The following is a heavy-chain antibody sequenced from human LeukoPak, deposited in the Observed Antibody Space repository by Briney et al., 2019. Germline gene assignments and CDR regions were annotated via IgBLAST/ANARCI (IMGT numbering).Heavy chain of an antibody. CDR2: ISSSGSTI. V-gene: IGHV3-48*03. CDR3: ARDPPPKDIVVVVAAAGY. CDR1: GFTFSSYE. D-gene: IGHD2-15*01. J-gene: IGHJ4*02. Sequence: PGGSLRLSCAASGFTFSSYEMNWVRQAPGKGLEWISYISSSGSTIYYADSVKGRFTISRDNAKNSLYLQMNSLRAEDTAVYYCARDPPPKDIVVVVAAAGYWGQGTLVTVSS.